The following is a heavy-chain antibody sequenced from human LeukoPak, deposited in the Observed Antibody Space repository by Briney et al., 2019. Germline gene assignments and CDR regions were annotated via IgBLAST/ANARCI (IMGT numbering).Heavy chain of an antibody. CDR1: GGSISSGDYY. Sequence: PSQTLSLTCTVSGGSISSGDYYWSWIRQPPGKGLEWIGYIYYSGSTYYNPSLKSRVTISVDTSKNQFSLKLSSVTAADTAVYYCARSRQLVLTFFDYWGQGTLVTVSS. CDR3: ARSRQLVLTFFDY. V-gene: IGHV4-30-4*08. D-gene: IGHD6-6*01. CDR2: IYYSGST. J-gene: IGHJ4*02.